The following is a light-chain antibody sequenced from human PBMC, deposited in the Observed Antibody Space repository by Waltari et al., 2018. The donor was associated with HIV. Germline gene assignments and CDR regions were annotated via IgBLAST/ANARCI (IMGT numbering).Light chain of an antibody. CDR1: QSVSTS. J-gene: IGKJ1*01. V-gene: IGKV3-15*01. CDR3: QQYNAWPRT. CDR2: GAS. Sequence: EIVMTQLQATLSVSPGGRATLSCRASQSVSTSLVWYQHKRGQAPKLLIYGASNSATGIPARFSGSGSGTEFTLIINSLQSEDFAAYYCQQYNAWPRTFGQGTKVEVK.